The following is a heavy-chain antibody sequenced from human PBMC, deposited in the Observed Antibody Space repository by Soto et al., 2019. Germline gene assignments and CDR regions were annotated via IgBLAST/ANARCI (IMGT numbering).Heavy chain of an antibody. Sequence: KQSQTLSLTCTVSGGSISSSSYYWGWIRQPPGKGLEWIGSIYYSGSTYYNPSLKSRVSISVDTSKNQFSLKLSSVTAADTAVYYCWRGGYYDSSGYLRYWGQGTLVTVSS. CDR3: WRGGYYDSSGYLRY. D-gene: IGHD3-22*01. V-gene: IGHV4-39*01. CDR2: IYYSGST. CDR1: GGSISSSSYY. J-gene: IGHJ4*02.